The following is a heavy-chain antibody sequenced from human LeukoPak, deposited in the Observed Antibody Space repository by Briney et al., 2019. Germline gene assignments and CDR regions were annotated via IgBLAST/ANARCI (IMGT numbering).Heavy chain of an antibody. Sequence: SETLSLTCTVSGGSISTSGYSWGWIRQPPGKGLEWIGSIYYSGSTYYNPSLKSRVTISVDTSKNQFSLKLSSVTAADTAVYYCAGITFGGVIGTLDYWGQGTLVTVSS. V-gene: IGHV4-39*01. CDR1: GGSISTSGYS. D-gene: IGHD3-16*02. CDR3: AGITFGGVIGTLDY. J-gene: IGHJ4*02. CDR2: IYYSGST.